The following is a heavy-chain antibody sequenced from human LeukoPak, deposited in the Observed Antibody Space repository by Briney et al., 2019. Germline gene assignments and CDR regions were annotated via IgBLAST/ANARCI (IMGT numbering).Heavy chain of an antibody. D-gene: IGHD6-13*01. V-gene: IGHV4-30-2*01. CDR1: GGSISSGGYS. Sequence: SETLSLTCAVSGGSISSGGYSWSWIRQPPGKGLEWIGYIYHSGSTYYNPSLKSRVTISVDRSKNQFSLKLSSVTAADTAVYYCATMAAAGQFDYWGQGTLVTVSS. J-gene: IGHJ4*02. CDR3: ATMAAAGQFDY. CDR2: IYHSGST.